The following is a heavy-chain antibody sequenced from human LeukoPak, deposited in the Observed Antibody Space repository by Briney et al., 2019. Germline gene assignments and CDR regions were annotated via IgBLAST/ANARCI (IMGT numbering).Heavy chain of an antibody. CDR2: IIPIFGTA. V-gene: IGHV1-69*05. CDR3: ATSIMITFGGVEYRDY. J-gene: IGHJ4*02. Sequence: SVKVSCKASGGTFSSYAISWVRQAPGQGLEWMGRIIPIFGTANYAPKFQGRVTITTDESTSTAYMELSSLRSEDTAVYYCATSIMITFGGVEYRDYWGQGTLVTVSS. D-gene: IGHD3-16*01. CDR1: GGTFSSYA.